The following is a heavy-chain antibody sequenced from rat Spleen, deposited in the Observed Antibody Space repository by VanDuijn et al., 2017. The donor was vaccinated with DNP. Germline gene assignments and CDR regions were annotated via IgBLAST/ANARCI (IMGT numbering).Heavy chain of an antibody. V-gene: IGHV5-7*01. J-gene: IGHJ4*01. Sequence: EVQLVESGGGLVQPGRSLKLSCAASGFTFSDYAMAWVRQAPKKGLEWVATIIYDGSRTYYRDSVKGRFIISRDNARSMLNLQMNSLRSEDAATYYCVRDPRRPYAMDAWGQGTSVTVSS. CDR2: IIYDGSRT. CDR1: GFTFSDYA. D-gene: IGHD3-2*01. CDR3: VRDPRRPYAMDA.